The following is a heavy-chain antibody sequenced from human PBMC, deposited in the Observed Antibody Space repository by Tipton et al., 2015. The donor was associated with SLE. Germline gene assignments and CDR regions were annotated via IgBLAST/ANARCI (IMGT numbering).Heavy chain of an antibody. CDR3: ARDRSSSWGGNAFDI. Sequence: RSLRLSCAASGFTFSSYNMYWVRQAPGKGLEWVAVISYDGSNKYYADSVKGRFTISRDNSKNTLYLQMNSLRAEDTAVYYCARDRSSSWGGNAFDIWGQGTMVTVSS. D-gene: IGHD6-13*01. V-gene: IGHV3-30-3*01. CDR2: ISYDGSNK. J-gene: IGHJ3*02. CDR1: GFTFSSYN.